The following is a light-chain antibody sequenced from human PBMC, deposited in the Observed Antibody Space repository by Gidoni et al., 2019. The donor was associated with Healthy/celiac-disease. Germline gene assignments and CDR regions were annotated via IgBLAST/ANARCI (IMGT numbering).Light chain of an antibody. J-gene: IGLJ1*01. CDR2: QDS. V-gene: IGLV3-1*01. Sequence: SYELTPPPSVSVSPGQTASITCSGDKLGDKYACWYQQKPGQSPVLVIYQDSKRPSGIPERFSSSNSGNTATLTISGTQAMDEADYYCQAWDSSTRVFGTGTKVTVL. CDR1: KLGDKY. CDR3: QAWDSSTRV.